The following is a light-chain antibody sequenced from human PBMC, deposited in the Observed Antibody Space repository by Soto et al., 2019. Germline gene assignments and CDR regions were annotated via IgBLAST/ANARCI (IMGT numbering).Light chain of an antibody. CDR3: QQYGRSIT. CDR2: AAS. CDR1: QSVTGTY. J-gene: IGKJ4*01. V-gene: IGKV3-20*01. Sequence: EIVLTQSPGTLSLSPGERAALSCRASQSVTGTYLAWYQQKPGQAPRLLIYAASSRATGIPDRFSGSGSGKDFTLIISRLEPEDFAVYYCQQYGRSITFGGGTKVEIK.